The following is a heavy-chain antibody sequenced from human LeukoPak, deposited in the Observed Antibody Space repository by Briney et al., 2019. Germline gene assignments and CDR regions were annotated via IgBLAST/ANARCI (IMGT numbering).Heavy chain of an antibody. Sequence: ASVKVSCKASGGTFSSYAISWVRQAPGQGLEWMGWISPNSGNTAYAQKFQGRVTITRNTSISTVYMELSSLRSEDTAVYYCARGLYCSGNSCYMGGNWFDPWGQGTLVTVSS. CDR3: ARGLYCSGNSCYMGGNWFDP. J-gene: IGHJ5*02. D-gene: IGHD2-2*02. CDR1: GGTFSSYA. CDR2: ISPNSGNT. V-gene: IGHV1-8*03.